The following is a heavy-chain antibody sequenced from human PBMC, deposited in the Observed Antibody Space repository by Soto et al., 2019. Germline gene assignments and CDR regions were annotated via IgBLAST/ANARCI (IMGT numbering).Heavy chain of an antibody. CDR1: GGSISSSSYY. V-gene: IGHV4-39*01. D-gene: IGHD4-17*01. J-gene: IGHJ6*02. Sequence: QLQLQESGPGLVKPSETLSLTCTVSGGSISSSSYYWGWIRQSPGKGLEWIGSIYYSGSTYYNPSLKSRVTISVDTSKNQVTLKLSSVTAADTAVYYCARTNYGESLNYYYGMDVWGQGTTVTVSS. CDR3: ARTNYGESLNYYYGMDV. CDR2: IYYSGST.